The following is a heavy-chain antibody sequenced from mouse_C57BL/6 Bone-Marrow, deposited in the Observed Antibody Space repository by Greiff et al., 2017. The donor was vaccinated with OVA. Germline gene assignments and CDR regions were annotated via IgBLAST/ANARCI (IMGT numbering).Heavy chain of an antibody. J-gene: IGHJ4*01. V-gene: IGHV1-74*01. Sequence: QVHVKQPGAELVKPGASVKVSCKASGYTFTSYWMHWVKQRPGQGLEWIGRIHPSDSDTNYNQQFKGKATLTVAKSSSTAYMQLSSLTSEDSAVYDCAMPPPYYGSRDAMDYWGQGTSVTVSA. CDR1: GYTFTSYW. D-gene: IGHD1-1*01. CDR2: IHPSDSDT. CDR3: AMPPPYYGSRDAMDY.